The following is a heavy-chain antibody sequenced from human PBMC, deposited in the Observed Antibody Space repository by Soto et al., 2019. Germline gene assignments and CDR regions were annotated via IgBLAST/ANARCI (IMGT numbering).Heavy chain of an antibody. CDR3: ARARSGAVSSSVNGWFDP. CDR1: CGSFSGYY. Sequence: SETLSLTCAVYCGSFSGYYWSWIRQPPGKGLEWIGEINHSGSTNYNPSLKSRVTISVDTSKNQFSLKLSSVTAADTAVYYCARARSGAVSSSVNGWFDPWGQGTLVTVSS. D-gene: IGHD2-8*01. J-gene: IGHJ5*02. CDR2: INHSGST. V-gene: IGHV4-34*01.